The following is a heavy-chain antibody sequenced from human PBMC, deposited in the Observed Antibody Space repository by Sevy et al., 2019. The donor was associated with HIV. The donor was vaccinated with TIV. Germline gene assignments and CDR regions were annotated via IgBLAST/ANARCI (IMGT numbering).Heavy chain of an antibody. CDR3: ARGPFQGVIIAHFDY. V-gene: IGHV7-4-1*02. J-gene: IGHJ4*02. CDR2: INTNTGNP. D-gene: IGHD3-10*01. CDR1: GYTFTSYA. Sequence: ASVKVSCKASGYTFTSYAMNWVRQAPGQGLEWMGWINTNTGNPTYAQGFTGRFVFSLDTSVSTAYLQISSLKAEDTAVYYCARGPFQGVIIAHFDYWGQGTLVTVSS.